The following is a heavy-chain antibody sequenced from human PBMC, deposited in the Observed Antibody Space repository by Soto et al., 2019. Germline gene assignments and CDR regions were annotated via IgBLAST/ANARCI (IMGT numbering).Heavy chain of an antibody. CDR3: ARTPETRDWLDP. CDR2: IYYIGAY. D-gene: IGHD1-7*01. J-gene: IGHJ5*02. V-gene: IGHV4-59*02. CDR1: GASVSSYY. Sequence: TSETLSLTCSVSGASVSSYYWSWVRQPPGKGLEWIGYIYYIGAYNYNPSLKSRVTISVDTSKNQFSLKLTSVTAADTAVYYCARTPETRDWLDPWGQGTLVTVPQ.